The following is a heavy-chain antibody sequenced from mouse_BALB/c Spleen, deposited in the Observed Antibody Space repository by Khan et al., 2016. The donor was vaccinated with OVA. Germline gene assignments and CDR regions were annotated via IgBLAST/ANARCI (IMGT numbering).Heavy chain of an antibody. D-gene: IGHD1-2*01. J-gene: IGHJ2*01. CDR3: ARTARIKY. V-gene: IGHV3-2*02. Sequence: EVQLQESGPGLVKPSQSLSLTCTVTGYSITSGYGWNWLRPFPGNKLEWMGYISYSGSTNYNPSLKSRISINRDTSKNQFFLQLNSVTTEDTATYYCARTARIKYWGQGTTLTVSS. CDR2: ISYSGST. CDR1: GYSITSGYG.